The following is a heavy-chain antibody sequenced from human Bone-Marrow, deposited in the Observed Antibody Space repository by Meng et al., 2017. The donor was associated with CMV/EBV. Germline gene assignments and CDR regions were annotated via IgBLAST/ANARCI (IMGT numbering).Heavy chain of an antibody. Sequence: ASVKVSCKASGYTFTGYYMHWVRQAPGQGLEWMGWINPNSGGTNYAQKFQGRVTMTRDTSISTAYMELSRLRSDDTAVYYCARGYYYDSSGYYAFDYWGQGTLVTVSS. V-gene: IGHV1-2*02. CDR3: ARGYYYDSSGYYAFDY. J-gene: IGHJ4*02. D-gene: IGHD3-22*01. CDR2: INPNSGGT. CDR1: GYTFTGYY.